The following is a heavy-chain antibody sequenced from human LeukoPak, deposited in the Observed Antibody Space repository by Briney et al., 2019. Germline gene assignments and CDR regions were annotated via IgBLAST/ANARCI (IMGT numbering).Heavy chain of an antibody. CDR2: IYYSGST. CDR1: GDSISSSTYY. J-gene: IGHJ4*02. V-gene: IGHV4-39*01. Sequence: SETLSLTCTVSGDSISSSTYYWGWIRQPPGKGLEWIGSIYYSGSTYYNASLKSRGTISVDTSKNQFSLKLNSVTAADTAVYFCARQVVAMAGTGYFDYWGQGTLVTVSS. D-gene: IGHD6-19*01. CDR3: ARQVVAMAGTGYFDY.